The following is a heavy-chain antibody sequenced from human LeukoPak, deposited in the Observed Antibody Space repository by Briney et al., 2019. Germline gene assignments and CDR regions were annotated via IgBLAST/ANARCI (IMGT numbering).Heavy chain of an antibody. V-gene: IGHV3-74*01. CDR1: GFTFSSYW. CDR2: INSDGSST. Sequence: GGSLRLSCAASGFTFSSYWMHWVRQAPGKGLVWVSRINSDGSSTRYADSVKGRFTISRDNAKNTLYLQMNSLRAEDTAVYYCARETEMANLDYWGQGTLVTVSS. D-gene: IGHD5-24*01. J-gene: IGHJ4*02. CDR3: ARETEMANLDY.